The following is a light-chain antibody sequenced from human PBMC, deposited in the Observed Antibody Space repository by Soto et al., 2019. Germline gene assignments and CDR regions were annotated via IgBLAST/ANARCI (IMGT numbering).Light chain of an antibody. Sequence: DIQMTQSPSSLSASVGDRVTITCRASQSISTFLNWYQQKPGKAPKLLIYAASSLQSGVPSRFSGSGSRTDFTLTINSLQPEDFATYYCQQSYNTPGTFGQGTKVDIK. V-gene: IGKV1-39*01. J-gene: IGKJ1*01. CDR2: AAS. CDR3: QQSYNTPGT. CDR1: QSISTF.